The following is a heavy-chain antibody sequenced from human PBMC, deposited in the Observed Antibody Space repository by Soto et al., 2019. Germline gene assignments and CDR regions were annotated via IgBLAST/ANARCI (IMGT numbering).Heavy chain of an antibody. CDR2: IFSNDEK. V-gene: IGHV2-26*01. CDR1: GFSLGNARMG. D-gene: IGHD4-17*01. Sequence: QVTLKESGPVLVKPTETLTLTCTVSGFSLGNARMGVSWIRQPPGKALEWLAHIFSNDEKSYSTALKSRLTISKDTSKSQVVLTMTNMDPVDTATYYCARWDYGDYVGYFDYWGQGTLVTVSS. J-gene: IGHJ4*02. CDR3: ARWDYGDYVGYFDY.